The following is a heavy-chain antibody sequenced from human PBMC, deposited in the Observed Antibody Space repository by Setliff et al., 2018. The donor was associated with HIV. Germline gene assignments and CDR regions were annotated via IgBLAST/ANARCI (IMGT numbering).Heavy chain of an antibody. J-gene: IGHJ5*02. CDR1: GGSIRSHY. D-gene: IGHD3-3*01. V-gene: IGHV4-59*11. CDR3: ARLRGSYDFSNWFDP. Sequence: PSETLSLTCTVSGGSIRSHYRSWIRQPPGKRLEWIGYIYYSGSINYNPSLKSRVTISVDTAKNQFSLKLSSVTAADTAVYYCARLRGSYDFSNWFDPWGQGTQVTVSS. CDR2: IYYSGSI.